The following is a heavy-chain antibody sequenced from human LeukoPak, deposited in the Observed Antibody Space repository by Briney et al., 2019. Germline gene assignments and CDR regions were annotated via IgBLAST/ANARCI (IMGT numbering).Heavy chain of an antibody. Sequence: ASVKVSCKASGYTFTGYYLHWVRQAPGQGLEWMGWINPNSGGTNYAQKFQGRVTMTRDTSISTAYMELSRLRSDDMAVYSCARDSDYGDYGDPFDIWGQGTMVTVSS. CDR2: INPNSGGT. CDR1: GYTFTGYY. J-gene: IGHJ3*02. D-gene: IGHD4-17*01. CDR3: ARDSDYGDYGDPFDI. V-gene: IGHV1-2*02.